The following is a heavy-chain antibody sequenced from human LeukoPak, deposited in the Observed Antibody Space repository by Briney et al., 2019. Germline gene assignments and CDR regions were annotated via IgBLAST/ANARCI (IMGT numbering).Heavy chain of an antibody. CDR1: GGSISSSSYY. Sequence: PSGTLSLTCTVSGGSISSSSYYWGWIRQPPGKGLEWIGSIYYSGSTYYNPSLKSRVTISVDTSKNQFSLKLSSVTAADTAVYYCARLDYDFWSGYGAFDIWGQGTMVTVSS. J-gene: IGHJ3*02. CDR2: IYYSGST. V-gene: IGHV4-39*01. CDR3: ARLDYDFWSGYGAFDI. D-gene: IGHD3-3*01.